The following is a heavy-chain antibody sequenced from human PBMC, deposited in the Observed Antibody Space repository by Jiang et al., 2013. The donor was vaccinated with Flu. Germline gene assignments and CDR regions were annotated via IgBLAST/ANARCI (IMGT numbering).Heavy chain of an antibody. D-gene: IGHD3-10*01. Sequence: KSRVTISVDTSKNQFSLKLSSVTAADTAVYYCARQVRTENWFDPWGQGTLVTVSS. V-gene: IGHV4-39*01. CDR3: ARQVRTENWFDP. J-gene: IGHJ5*02.